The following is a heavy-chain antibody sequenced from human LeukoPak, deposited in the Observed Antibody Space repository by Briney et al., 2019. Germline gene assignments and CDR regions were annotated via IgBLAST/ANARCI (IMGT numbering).Heavy chain of an antibody. J-gene: IGHJ4*02. CDR2: ISYDGSNK. Sequence: GGSLRLSCAASGFTFRSYGMHWVRQAPGKGLEWVAVISYDGSNKYYADSVKGRFTISRDNSKNTLYLQMNSLRAEDTAVYYCASDPYDFWSGYYPPVDYWGQGTLVTVSS. CDR3: ASDPYDFWSGYYPPVDY. CDR1: GFTFRSYG. V-gene: IGHV3-30*19. D-gene: IGHD3-3*01.